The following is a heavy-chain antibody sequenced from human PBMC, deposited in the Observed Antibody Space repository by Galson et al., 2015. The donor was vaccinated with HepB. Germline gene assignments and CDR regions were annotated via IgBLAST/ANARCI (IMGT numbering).Heavy chain of an antibody. J-gene: IGHJ4*02. Sequence: SLRLSCAASGFTFSSYAMSWVRQAPGRRLEWVSAISASGGSTYYADSVKGRFTISRDNSKNTLFLQMNSLRAEDTAVYYCAKDVGYCVGSSCPGSDWGQGTLVTVSS. CDR3: AKDVGYCVGSSCPGSD. CDR1: GFTFSSYA. CDR2: ISASGGST. V-gene: IGHV3-23*01. D-gene: IGHD2-15*01.